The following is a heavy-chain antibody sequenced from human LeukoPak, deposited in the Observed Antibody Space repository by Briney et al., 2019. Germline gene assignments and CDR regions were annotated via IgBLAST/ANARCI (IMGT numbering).Heavy chain of an antibody. Sequence: GGSLRLSRAASVFTFSTYAMSWVRQAPGKGLECVSHISVRGGMTFYAGSVRGRFTISRDNSKNTLCLQMDSLRGEDTALYSCAKGRPRHGATESIDYWAQGTLVSVAS. CDR2: ISVRGGMT. D-gene: IGHD2-21*01. CDR1: VFTFSTYA. CDR3: AKGRPRHGATESIDY. J-gene: IGHJ4*02. V-gene: IGHV3-23*01.